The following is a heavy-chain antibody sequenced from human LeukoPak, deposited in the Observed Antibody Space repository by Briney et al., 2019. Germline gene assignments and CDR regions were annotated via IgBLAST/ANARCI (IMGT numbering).Heavy chain of an antibody. CDR2: INPNSGGT. D-gene: IGHD2-2*01. CDR3: ARAPAPMYSFDY. V-gene: IGHV1-2*02. CDR1: GYTFSNYY. Sequence: ASVKVSCKASGYTFSNYYIHWVRQAPGQGLEWMGWINPNSGGTNFAQKFQGRVTLTRDTSITTAYMELSRLRSDDTAVYYCARAPAPMYSFDYWGQGTLVTVSS. J-gene: IGHJ4*02.